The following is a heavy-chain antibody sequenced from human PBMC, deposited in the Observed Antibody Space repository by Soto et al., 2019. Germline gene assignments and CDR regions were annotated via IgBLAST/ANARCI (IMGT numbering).Heavy chain of an antibody. CDR2: IYTSGST. CDR1: GGSFSGYY. D-gene: IGHD6-19*01. CDR3: ARDRGISLAGGFDY. J-gene: IGHJ4*02. V-gene: IGHV4-34*01. Sequence: PSQTLSLTCAVDGGSFSGYYWSWIRQPAGKGLEWIGGIYTSGSTNYNPSLKIRVTISVETSKNQFSLKLSSVTTADTAVYYFARDRGISLAGGFDYWGQGTLVTVSS.